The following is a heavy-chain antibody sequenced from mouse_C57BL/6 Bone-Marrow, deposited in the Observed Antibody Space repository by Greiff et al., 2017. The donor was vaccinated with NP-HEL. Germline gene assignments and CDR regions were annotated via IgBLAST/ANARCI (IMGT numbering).Heavy chain of an antibody. Sequence: VQLQQSGTVLARPGASVKMSCKTSGYTFTSYWLHWVKQRPGQGLEWIGAIYPGNSDTSYNQKFKGKAKLTAVTSASTAYMELSSLTNEDSAVYYCTIGTVVDAMDYWGQGTSVTVSS. J-gene: IGHJ4*01. CDR3: TIGTVVDAMDY. V-gene: IGHV1-5*01. CDR1: GYTFTSYW. D-gene: IGHD1-1*01. CDR2: IYPGNSDT.